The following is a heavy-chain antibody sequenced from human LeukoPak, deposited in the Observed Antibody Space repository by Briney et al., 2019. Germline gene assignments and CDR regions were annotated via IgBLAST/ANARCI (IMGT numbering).Heavy chain of an antibody. CDR2: INGDGSNS. D-gene: IGHD3-16*01. V-gene: IGHV3-74*01. Sequence: GGSLRLSCVASGFTFTTYWMHWVRQAPGKGLVWVSRINGDGSNSNYADSVKGRFTISRDNARNTLYLQMNGLRAEDTALYYCARTSPTSHFDFWGQGNLVTVSS. CDR1: GFTFTTYW. J-gene: IGHJ4*02. CDR3: ARTSPTSHFDF.